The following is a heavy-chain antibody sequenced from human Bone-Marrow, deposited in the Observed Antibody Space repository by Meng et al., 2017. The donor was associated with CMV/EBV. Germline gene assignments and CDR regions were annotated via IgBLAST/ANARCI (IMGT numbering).Heavy chain of an antibody. D-gene: IGHD2-21*01. V-gene: IGHV2-5*02. Sequence: QIALKESGPTLVKHTQTLTLTCTFSGFSLSTSGVVVGWIRQPPGKALECLALLYWDGDKRYSPSLKNRLTITKDTSKNQVVLTMTNMDPMDTATYYCVHRRTSTSAYSDWGQGTLVTVSS. CDR3: VHRRTSTSAYSD. J-gene: IGHJ4*02. CDR1: GFSLSTSGVV. CDR2: LYWDGDK.